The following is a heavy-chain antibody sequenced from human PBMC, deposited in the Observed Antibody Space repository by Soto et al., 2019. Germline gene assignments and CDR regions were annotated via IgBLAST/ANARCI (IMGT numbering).Heavy chain of an antibody. CDR1: GGTFSSYA. J-gene: IGHJ4*02. CDR2: IIPIFGTA. V-gene: IGHV1-69*01. D-gene: IGHD3-22*01. Sequence: QVQLVQSGAEVKKTGSSVKVSCKASGGTFSSYAISWVRQAPGQGLEWMGGIIPIFGTANYAQKFQGRVTITANESTSTDYMELSSLRSEDTAVYYCAREKGAAYYDSSGYYPFDYWGQGTLVTFSS. CDR3: AREKGAAYYDSSGYYPFDY.